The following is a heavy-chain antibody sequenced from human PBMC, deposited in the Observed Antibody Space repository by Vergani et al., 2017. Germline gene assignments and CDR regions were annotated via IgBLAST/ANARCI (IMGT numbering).Heavy chain of an antibody. CDR1: GYSISSGYY. J-gene: IGHJ5*02. D-gene: IGHD1-26*01. Sequence: QVQLPESGPGLVKPSETLSLTCTVSGYSISSGYYWGWIRQPPGKGLEWIGSIYHSGSTYYNPSLKSRVTISVDTSKNQFSLKLSSVTAADTAVYYCARDDGGSYINWFDPWGQGTLVTVSS. V-gene: IGHV4-38-2*02. CDR2: IYHSGST. CDR3: ARDDGGSYINWFDP.